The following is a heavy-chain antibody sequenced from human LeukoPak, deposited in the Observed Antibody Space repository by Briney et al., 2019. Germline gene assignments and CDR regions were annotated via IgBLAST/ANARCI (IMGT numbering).Heavy chain of an antibody. CDR2: ISWHSGSI. D-gene: IGHD3-22*01. Sequence: GRSLRLSCAASGFTFDDYAMHWVRQAPGKGLEWVSGISWHSGSIGYADSVKGRFTISRDNAKNSLYLQMNSLRAEDTALYYCAKSPYYYDSSGYYDTGGAFDIWGQGTMVTVSS. CDR1: GFTFDDYA. V-gene: IGHV3-9*01. J-gene: IGHJ3*02. CDR3: AKSPYYYDSSGYYDTGGAFDI.